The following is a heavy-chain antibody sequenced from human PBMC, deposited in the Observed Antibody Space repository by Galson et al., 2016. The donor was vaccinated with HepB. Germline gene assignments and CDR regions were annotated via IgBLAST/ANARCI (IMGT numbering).Heavy chain of an antibody. V-gene: IGHV3-33*01. CDR1: GFTFSRHG. CDR2: IWYDGSNK. Sequence: SLRLSCAASGFTFSRHGMHWVRQAPGKGLEWVTVIWYDGSNKYYGDSVKGRFTISRDNSKNTLYLQMNSLRVQDTAVFYCARDPYSGSYWDYYYYGMDVWGQGTTVTVSS. CDR3: ARDPYSGSYWDYYYYGMDV. J-gene: IGHJ6*02. D-gene: IGHD1-26*01.